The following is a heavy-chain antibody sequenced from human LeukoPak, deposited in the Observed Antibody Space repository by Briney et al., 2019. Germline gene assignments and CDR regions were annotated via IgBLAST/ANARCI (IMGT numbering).Heavy chain of an antibody. V-gene: IGHV1-46*01. D-gene: IGHD6-13*01. CDR1: GYTFTGYW. J-gene: IGHJ5*02. Sequence: GASVKLSCKAFGYTFTGYWMHWVRQAPGQGPEWMGVISPSGGSTIYAQKLQGRVTMTTDTSTSTAYMELRSLRSDDTAVYYCARGLGYSSSWYIFDPWGQGTLVTVSS. CDR2: ISPSGGST. CDR3: ARGLGYSSSWYIFDP.